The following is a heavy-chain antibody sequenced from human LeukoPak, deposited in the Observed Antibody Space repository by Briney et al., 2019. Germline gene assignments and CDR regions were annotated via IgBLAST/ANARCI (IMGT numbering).Heavy chain of an antibody. CDR1: GGTFSSYG. J-gene: IGHJ4*02. V-gene: IGHV1-69*05. Sequence: ASVKVPCKASGGTFSSYGISWVRQAPGQGLEWMGGIIPIFGTAIYTQKLQDRVTITTDESTSTASMELRSLRSEDTAVYYCARGVHAYINQYYFDYWGQGTLVTVSS. CDR3: ARGVHAYINQYYFDY. CDR2: IIPIFGTA. D-gene: IGHD4-11*01.